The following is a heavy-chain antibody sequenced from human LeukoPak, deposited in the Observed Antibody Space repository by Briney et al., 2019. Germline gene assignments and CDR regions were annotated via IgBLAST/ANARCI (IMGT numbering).Heavy chain of an antibody. CDR2: IYYTGST. V-gene: IGHV4-39*01. D-gene: IGHD4-17*01. J-gene: IGHJ2*01. Sequence: PSETLSLTCTVSGDSISSYYWGWLRQPPGKGLDWFGSIYYTGSTYYNPSLKSRVTISVDPSKNQFSLKLSSLTAADTAVYYCASDYGESQGDWYFDLWGRGTLVTVSS. CDR3: ASDYGESQGDWYFDL. CDR1: GDSISSYY.